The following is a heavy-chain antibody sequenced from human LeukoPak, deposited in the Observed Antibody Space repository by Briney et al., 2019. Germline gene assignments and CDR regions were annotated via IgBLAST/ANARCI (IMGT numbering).Heavy chain of an antibody. V-gene: IGHV3-23*01. D-gene: IGHD2-15*01. CDR2: ISGSGGDT. CDR3: AREDIVVVVAADYYYMDV. CDR1: GFTFSSYP. J-gene: IGHJ6*03. Sequence: GGSLRLSCAASGFTFSSYPVSWVRQAPGKGLEWVSAISGSGGDTYYADSVKGRFTISRDNSKNTLYLQMNSLRAEDTAVYYCAREDIVVVVAADYYYMDVWGKGTTVTVSS.